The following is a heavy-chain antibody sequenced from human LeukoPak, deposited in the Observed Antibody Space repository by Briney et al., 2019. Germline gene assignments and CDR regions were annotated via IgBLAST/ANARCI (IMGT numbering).Heavy chain of an antibody. J-gene: IGHJ4*02. CDR1: GFTFSSYW. CDR2: IKQDGSEK. V-gene: IGHV3-7*01. CDR3: ARGVPYASWSGPHYSDY. Sequence: GGSLRLSCAASGFTFSSYWMSWVRQAPGKGLEWVANIKQDGSEKYYVDSVKGRFTISRDNAKNSLYLQMNSLRAEDTAVHCARGVPYASWSGPHYSDYWGQGTLVTVSS. D-gene: IGHD3-3*01.